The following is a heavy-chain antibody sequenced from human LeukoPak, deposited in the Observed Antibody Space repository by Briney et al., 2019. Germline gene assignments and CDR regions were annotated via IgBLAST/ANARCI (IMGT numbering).Heavy chain of an antibody. CDR2: IDGNGRTT. Sequence: GGSLRLSCAASGFTFSSEWMHWVRQAPGRGLVWISHIDGNGRTTNYGDSARGRFTVSRDNAKNTLYLQMNSLRAEDTAVYYCARDVPRTSGPWGQGTLVTVSS. J-gene: IGHJ5*02. CDR1: GFTFSSEW. CDR3: ARDVPRTSGP. V-gene: IGHV3-74*01. D-gene: IGHD3-10*01.